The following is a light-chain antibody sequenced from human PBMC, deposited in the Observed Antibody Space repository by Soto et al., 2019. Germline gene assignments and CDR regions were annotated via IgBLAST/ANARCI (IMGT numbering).Light chain of an antibody. CDR2: DAS. CDR1: QSVSSY. CDR3: QQYGSSLWT. Sequence: EIVLTQSPATLSLSPGERATVSCRASQSVSSYLAWDQQRPGQAPRLLIYDASNRATGIPARFSGSGSGTDFTLTISSLEPEDFAVYYCQQYGSSLWTFGQGTKV. V-gene: IGKV3-11*01. J-gene: IGKJ1*01.